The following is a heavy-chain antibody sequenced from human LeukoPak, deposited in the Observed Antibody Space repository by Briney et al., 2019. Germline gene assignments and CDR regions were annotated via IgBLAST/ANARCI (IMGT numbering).Heavy chain of an antibody. Sequence: GRSPRLSCAASGFTFRSYTMHWVRQAPGKGLECVAVISYDGTNKYYADSVKGRFTISRDNSKNMLYLQMNSLRAEDTAVYYCARDNPTYGGADYWGQGTLVTVSS. V-gene: IGHV3-30-3*01. J-gene: IGHJ4*02. CDR2: ISYDGTNK. CDR3: ARDNPTYGGADY. D-gene: IGHD4/OR15-4a*01. CDR1: GFTFRSYT.